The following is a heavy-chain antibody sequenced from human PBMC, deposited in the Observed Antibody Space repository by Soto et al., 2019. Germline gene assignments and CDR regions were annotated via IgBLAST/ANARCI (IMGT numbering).Heavy chain of an antibody. J-gene: IGHJ4*02. D-gene: IGHD2-8*01. CDR3: VSWVSAHFDY. Sequence: GGSLRLSCAASGLTLSRHAMTWARQAPGKGLEWVATLNPSGSNTHYAVSVKGRFTISRDNSRNTVDLQMNNLRAEDTALYYWVSWVSAHFDYWGQGTLVTVSS. CDR2: LNPSGSNT. V-gene: IGHV3-23*01. CDR1: GLTLSRHA.